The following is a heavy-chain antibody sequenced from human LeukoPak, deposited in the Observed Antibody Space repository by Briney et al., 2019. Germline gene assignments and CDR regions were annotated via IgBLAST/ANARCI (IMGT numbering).Heavy chain of an antibody. Sequence: GGSLRLSCAASGFTFSSYWMIWVRQAPGKGREWVGTIKQDGSEKYYVESVKRRFTISRDNAKNSLYLQMNRLRAEDMAVYYSARMGIVVVVAAQLFDYWGQGTLVTVSS. CDR2: IKQDGSEK. V-gene: IGHV3-7*01. CDR3: ARMGIVVVVAAQLFDY. J-gene: IGHJ4*02. D-gene: IGHD2-15*01. CDR1: GFTFSSYW.